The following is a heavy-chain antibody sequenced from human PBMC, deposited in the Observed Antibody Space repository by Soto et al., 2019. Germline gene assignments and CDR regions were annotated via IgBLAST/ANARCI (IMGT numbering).Heavy chain of an antibody. Sequence: PGDSLKISCQGSGYSFTSYWISWVLQIPGKGLEWMGRIDPSDSYTNYSPSFQGHVTISADRSINTAYLQWSSLKASDTAMYYCSTKGSSVYDYWAMEVWGQGTTLTVSS. V-gene: IGHV5-10-1*01. CDR3: STKGSSVYDYWAMEV. D-gene: IGHD2-2*01. J-gene: IGHJ6*02. CDR1: GYSFTSYW. CDR2: IDPSDSYT.